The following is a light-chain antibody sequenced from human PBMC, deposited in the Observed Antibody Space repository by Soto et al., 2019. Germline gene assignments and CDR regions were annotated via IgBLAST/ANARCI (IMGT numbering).Light chain of an antibody. J-gene: IGLJ2*01. CDR3: SSSAGTKNMV. Sequence: QSVLTQPPSASGSPGQSVTISCTGTPSDVGASNYVSWYQQQPGKAPKLMISEVSKRPSGVPDRFAGSKSGNTASLTVSGLQDEDEADYYCSSSAGTKNMVFGAGTKLTVL. V-gene: IGLV2-8*01. CDR1: PSDVGASNY. CDR2: EVS.